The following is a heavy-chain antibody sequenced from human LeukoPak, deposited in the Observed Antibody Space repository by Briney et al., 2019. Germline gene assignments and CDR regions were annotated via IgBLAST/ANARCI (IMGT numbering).Heavy chain of an antibody. Sequence: GGSLRLSCAASGFTFSSYAMHWVRQAPGKGLEWVAVISYDGSNKYYADSVKGRFTISRDNSKNTLYLQMNSLRAEDTAVYYCAREGQQLAYFDYWGQGTLVTVSS. D-gene: IGHD6-13*01. CDR3: AREGQQLAYFDY. CDR2: ISYDGSNK. CDR1: GFTFSSYA. J-gene: IGHJ4*02. V-gene: IGHV3-30-3*01.